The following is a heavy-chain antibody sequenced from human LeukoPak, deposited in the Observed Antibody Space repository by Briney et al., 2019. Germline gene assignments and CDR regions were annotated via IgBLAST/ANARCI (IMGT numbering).Heavy chain of an antibody. Sequence: PGGSLRLSCAASGFTVSSNYMSWVRQAPGKGLEWVSSISSSRSYIYYADSVKGRFTISRDNAKNSLYLQMNSLRAEDTAVYYCAREPMVKLLDYWGQGTLVTVSS. CDR2: ISSSRSYI. J-gene: IGHJ4*02. CDR3: AREPMVKLLDY. V-gene: IGHV3-21*01. CDR1: GFTVSSNY. D-gene: IGHD5-18*01.